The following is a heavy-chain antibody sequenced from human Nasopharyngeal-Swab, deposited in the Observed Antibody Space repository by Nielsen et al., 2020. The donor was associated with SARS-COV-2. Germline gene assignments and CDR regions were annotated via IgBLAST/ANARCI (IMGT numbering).Heavy chain of an antibody. CDR3: AGVPSSSMSYLFDP. CDR1: GGSFSTYY. V-gene: IGHV4-34*01. D-gene: IGHD6-6*01. CDR2: IKHRRST. J-gene: IGHJ5*02. Sequence: SETLSLTCAVYGGSFSTYYWSWIRQPPGKGLEWIGEIKHRRSTNYNPSLKSRVTISVDTSKNQFSLKLSSVTAADTAVYYCAGVPSSSMSYLFDPWGQGTLVTVSS.